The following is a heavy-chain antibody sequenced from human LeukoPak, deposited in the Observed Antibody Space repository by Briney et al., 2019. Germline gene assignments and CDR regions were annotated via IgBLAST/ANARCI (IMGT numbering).Heavy chain of an antibody. CDR2: IYYIGST. Sequence: SETLSLTCTLSGVSISSYQRSWIRQPPGKGLEWVGSIYYIGSTTYNTSLKSRVTISVDTSNNQFSLKLSSVTAADTAVYYCARGFSGWTRYDYWGQGTLVTVSS. CDR1: GVSISSYQ. D-gene: IGHD6-19*01. CDR3: ARGFSGWTRYDY. J-gene: IGHJ4*02. V-gene: IGHV4-59*01.